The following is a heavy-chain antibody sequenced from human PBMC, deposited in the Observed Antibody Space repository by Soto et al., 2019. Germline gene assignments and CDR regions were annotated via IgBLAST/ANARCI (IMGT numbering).Heavy chain of an antibody. V-gene: IGHV3-30-3*01. CDR1: GFTFSSYA. CDR3: ARGPANYYESSGLNWYFDL. CDR2: ISYDGTNK. J-gene: IGHJ2*01. Sequence: QVPLVESGGGVVQPGRSLRLSCAASGFTFSSYAMHWVRQAPGKGLEWVAIISYDGTNKYYADSVKGRFTISRDNSXNXLXAQMNSLRAEDTAGYYCARGPANYYESSGLNWYFDLWGRGTLVTVSS. D-gene: IGHD3-22*01.